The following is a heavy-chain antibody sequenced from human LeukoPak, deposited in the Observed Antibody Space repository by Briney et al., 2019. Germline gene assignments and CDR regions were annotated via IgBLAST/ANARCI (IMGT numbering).Heavy chain of an antibody. Sequence: PGGSLRLSCAAFGFTFSSYSMNWVRQAPGKGLEWVSSISSSSSYIYYADSVKGRFTISSDNAKNSLYLQMNSLRAEDTAVYYCARDCSGGSCYFSLWWYFDLWGRGTLVTVS. CDR1: GFTFSSYS. CDR2: ISSSSSYI. D-gene: IGHD2-15*01. J-gene: IGHJ2*01. V-gene: IGHV3-21*01. CDR3: ARDCSGGSCYFSLWWYFDL.